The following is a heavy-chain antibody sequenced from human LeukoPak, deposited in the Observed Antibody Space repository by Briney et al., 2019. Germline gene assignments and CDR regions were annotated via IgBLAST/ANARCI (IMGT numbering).Heavy chain of an antibody. Sequence: GGSLRLSCAASGFTFSSYGMHWVRQAPGKGLEWVAVISYDGSNKYYADSVKGRFTISRDNSKNTLYLQMNSLRAEDTAVYYCAKDSYDSLPDYWGQGTLVTVSS. CDR2: ISYDGSNK. V-gene: IGHV3-30*18. J-gene: IGHJ4*02. CDR3: AKDSYDSLPDY. CDR1: GFTFSSYG. D-gene: IGHD3-3*01.